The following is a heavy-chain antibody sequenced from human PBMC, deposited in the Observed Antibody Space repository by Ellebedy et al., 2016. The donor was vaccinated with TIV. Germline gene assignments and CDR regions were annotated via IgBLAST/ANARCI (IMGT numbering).Heavy chain of an antibody. CDR2: ISYAGSNK. J-gene: IGHJ6*02. V-gene: IGHV3-30-3*01. D-gene: IGHD2-15*01. CDR1: GFTFSSYA. Sequence: GESLKISCAASGFTFSSYAMHWVRQAPGKGLEWVAVISYAGSNKYYADSVKGRFTISRDNSKNTLYLQMNSLRAEDTAVYYCARDRQCSGGSCYSLSTYYYYYYGMDVWGQGTTVTVSS. CDR3: ARDRQCSGGSCYSLSTYYYYYYGMDV.